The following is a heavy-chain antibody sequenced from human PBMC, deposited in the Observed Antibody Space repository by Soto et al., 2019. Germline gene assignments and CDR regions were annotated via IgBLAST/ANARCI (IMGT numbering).Heavy chain of an antibody. CDR2: IYYSGST. CDR1: GGSISSYY. V-gene: IGHV4-59*12. CDR3: ARVGPTWSFDY. D-gene: IGHD1-26*01. J-gene: IGHJ4*02. Sequence: SETLSLTCTVSGGSISSYYWSWIRQPPGKGLEWIGYIYYSGSTNYNPSLKSRVTISVDTSKNQFSLKLNSVTAADTAVYYCARVGPTWSFDYWGQGAPVTVSS.